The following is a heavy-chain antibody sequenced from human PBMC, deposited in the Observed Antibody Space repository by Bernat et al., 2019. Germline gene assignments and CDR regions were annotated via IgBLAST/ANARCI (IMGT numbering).Heavy chain of an antibody. Sequence: QVQLVQSGAEVKKPGASVKVSCKASGYTFTDYFLQWVRQAPGQGLEWVGRINPNSGATNYAQKFQGWVTMTRDTSISTAYMEVSRLRSDDTAIYYCATGRYCSSGDCYSRLSDWGKGTLVTVSS. CDR2: INPNSGAT. D-gene: IGHD2-15*01. CDR1: GYTFTDYF. CDR3: ATGRYCSSGDCYSRLSD. J-gene: IGHJ4*02. V-gene: IGHV1-2*04.